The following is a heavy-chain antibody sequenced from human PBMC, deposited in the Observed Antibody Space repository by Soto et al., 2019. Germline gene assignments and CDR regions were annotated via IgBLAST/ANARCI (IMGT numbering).Heavy chain of an antibody. D-gene: IGHD6-19*01. Sequence: QVQLVQSGAEVKKPGASVKVSCKASGYTFTSYGISWVRQAPGQGLEWMGWISAYNGNTNYAQKLQGRVTMTTDTSTSTAYMELRSLRSDDTAVYYCARDPRIAVAGRAVYYYYGTDVWGQGTTVTVSS. J-gene: IGHJ6*02. CDR3: ARDPRIAVAGRAVYYYYGTDV. CDR1: GYTFTSYG. V-gene: IGHV1-18*01. CDR2: ISAYNGNT.